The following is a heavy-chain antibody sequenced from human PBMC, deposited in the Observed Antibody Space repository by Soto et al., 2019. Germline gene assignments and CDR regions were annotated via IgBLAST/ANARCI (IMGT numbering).Heavy chain of an antibody. D-gene: IGHD3-10*01. CDR1: GFTFSSYA. CDR3: ARDGGEVLAGSGSYYGMDV. V-gene: IGHV3-30-3*01. J-gene: IGHJ6*02. Sequence: QVQLVESGGGVVQPGRSLRLSCAASGFTFSSYAMHWVRQAPGKGLEWVAVISYDGSNKYYADSVKGRFTISRDNSKNTLYLQMNSLRAEDTALYYCARDGGEVLAGSGSYYGMDVWGQGTTVTVSS. CDR2: ISYDGSNK.